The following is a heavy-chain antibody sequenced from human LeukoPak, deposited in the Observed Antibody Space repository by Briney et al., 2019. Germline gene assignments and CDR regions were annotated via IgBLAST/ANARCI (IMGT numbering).Heavy chain of an antibody. CDR3: ARDSVGARQAVALDY. D-gene: IGHD6-19*01. CDR1: GFTFSSYW. CDR2: IKQDGSEK. V-gene: IGHV3-7*01. J-gene: IGHJ4*02. Sequence: HPGGSRRLSCAASGFTFSSYWMSWVRQAPGKGLEWVANIKQDGSEKYYVDSVKGRFTISRDNAKNSLYLQMNSLRAEDTAVYYCARDSVGARQAVALDYWGQGTLVTVSS.